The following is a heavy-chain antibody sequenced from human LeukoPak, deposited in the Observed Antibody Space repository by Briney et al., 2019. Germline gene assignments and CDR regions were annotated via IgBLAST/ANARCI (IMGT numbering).Heavy chain of an antibody. J-gene: IGHJ4*02. CDR1: GYTFTNYG. Sequence: ASVKVPCKTSGYTFTNYGLSWVRQAPGQGLEWMGWISAYNGNTDYAQNLQGRVTLTTDTSTTTAYMELRSLGSGDTAVYYCARDQSLVAYSSTWFDYWGQGTLVTVSS. V-gene: IGHV1-18*01. CDR3: ARDQSLVAYSSTWFDY. D-gene: IGHD6-13*01. CDR2: ISAYNGNT.